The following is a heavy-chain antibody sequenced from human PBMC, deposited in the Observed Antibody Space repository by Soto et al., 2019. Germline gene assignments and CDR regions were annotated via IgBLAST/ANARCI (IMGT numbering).Heavy chain of an antibody. CDR3: AREGGGYRFDY. CDR2: IYYSGST. V-gene: IGHV4-31*03. J-gene: IGHJ4*02. CDR1: GGSLSSGFYY. Sequence: TSETLSLTCPVSGGSLSSGFYYWSWIRQHPGKGLEWIGYIYYSGSTYYNPSLKSRVTISVDTSKNQFSLKLSSVTAADTAVYYSAREGGGYRFDYWGQGTLVTVSS. D-gene: IGHD1-26*01.